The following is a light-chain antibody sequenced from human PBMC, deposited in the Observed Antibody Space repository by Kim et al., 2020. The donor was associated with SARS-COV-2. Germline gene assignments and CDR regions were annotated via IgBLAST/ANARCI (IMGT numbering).Light chain of an antibody. CDR1: SLRSYY. CDR2: GKN. V-gene: IGLV3-19*01. J-gene: IGLJ2*01. Sequence: LGQTFRIRCQGDSLRSYYASWYQQKPGQAPVLVIYGKNNRPSGIPDRFSGSSSGNTASLTITGAQAEDEADYYCNTRDSSGNHLVFGGGTQLTVL. CDR3: NTRDSSGNHLV.